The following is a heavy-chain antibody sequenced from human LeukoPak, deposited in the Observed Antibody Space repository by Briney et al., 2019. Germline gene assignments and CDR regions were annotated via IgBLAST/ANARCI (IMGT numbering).Heavy chain of an antibody. CDR1: GFTFSSYA. V-gene: IGHV3-30*04. J-gene: IGHJ4*02. D-gene: IGHD3-10*01. CDR2: ISYDGSNK. CDR3: ARLITMVRGVSDDY. Sequence: GGSLRLSCAASGFTFSSYAMHWVRQAPGKGLEWVAVISYDGSNKYYAASVKGRFTISRDNSKNTLYLQMNSLRAEDTAVYYCARLITMVRGVSDDYWGQGTLVTVSS.